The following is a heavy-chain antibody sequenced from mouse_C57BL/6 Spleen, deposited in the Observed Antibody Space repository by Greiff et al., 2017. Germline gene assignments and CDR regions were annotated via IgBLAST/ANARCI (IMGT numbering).Heavy chain of an antibody. CDR1: GYAFSSSW. CDR2: IYPGDGDT. J-gene: IGHJ4*01. Sequence: QVQLQQSGPELVKPGASVKISCKASGYAFSSSWMNWVKQRPGKGLEWIGRIYPGDGDTNYNGKFKGKATLTADKSSSTAYMQLSSLTSEDSAVYFCARIDYDYDGGAMDYWGQGTSVTVSS. D-gene: IGHD2-4*01. CDR3: ARIDYDYDGGAMDY. V-gene: IGHV1-82*01.